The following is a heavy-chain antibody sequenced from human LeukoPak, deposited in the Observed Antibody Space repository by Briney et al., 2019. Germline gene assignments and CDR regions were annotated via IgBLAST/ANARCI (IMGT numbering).Heavy chain of an antibody. Sequence: ASVRVSCKTSGYTFSNFGINWVRQAPGQGLEWMGWISGNNDNPNYGQKFQGRFTVTTDSSTSTAYMELRNLRFDDTAVYYCARDGTSTDDYWGQGTLVTVST. CDR2: ISGNNDNP. J-gene: IGHJ4*02. CDR1: GYTFSNFG. D-gene: IGHD2-2*01. V-gene: IGHV1-18*01. CDR3: ARDGTSTDDY.